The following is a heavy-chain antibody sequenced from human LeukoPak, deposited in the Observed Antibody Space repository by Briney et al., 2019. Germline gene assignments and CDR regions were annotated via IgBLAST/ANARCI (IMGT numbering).Heavy chain of an antibody. V-gene: IGHV1-69*13. CDR2: IIPIFGTA. CDR3: AVCSGGSCYDYYYGMDV. J-gene: IGHJ6*02. D-gene: IGHD2-15*01. CDR1: GGTFSSYA. Sequence: SVKVSCKASGGTFSSYAISWVRQAPGQGLEWMGGIIPIFGTANYAQKFQGRVTITADESTSTAYMELSSLRSEDTAVYYCAVCSGGSCYDYYYGMDVWGQGTTVTVSS.